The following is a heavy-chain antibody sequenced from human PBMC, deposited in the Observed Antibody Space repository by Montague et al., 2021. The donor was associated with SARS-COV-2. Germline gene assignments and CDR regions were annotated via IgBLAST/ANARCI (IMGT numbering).Heavy chain of an antibody. Sequence: SETLSPTRSLSGFSISSGYYWGWIRQTPGKGLEWIGSRYENGATXYSPSLKRPVTILLDTSKNQFSLSLTSVTAADMAVCYCARSGVGIFDFSYFDSWGQGSLVIVSS. CDR1: GFSISSGYY. J-gene: IGHJ4*02. D-gene: IGHD3-3*01. V-gene: IGHV4-38-2*02. CDR3: ARSGVGIFDFSYFDS. CDR2: RYENGAT.